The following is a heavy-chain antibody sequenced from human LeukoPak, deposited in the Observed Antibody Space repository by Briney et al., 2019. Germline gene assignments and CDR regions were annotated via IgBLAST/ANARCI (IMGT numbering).Heavy chain of an antibody. J-gene: IGHJ6*02. V-gene: IGHV3-74*01. Sequence: HPGGSLRLSCAASGFTFSSYWMHWVRQAPGKGLVWVSRINTDGSSTSYADSVKGRFTISRDDSKNTLYLQMNSLRAEDTAVYYCAKCPGPSYGSGSYYHYYYYGMDVWGQGTTVTVSS. D-gene: IGHD3-10*01. CDR1: GFTFSSYW. CDR3: AKCPGPSYGSGSYYHYYYYGMDV. CDR2: INTDGSST.